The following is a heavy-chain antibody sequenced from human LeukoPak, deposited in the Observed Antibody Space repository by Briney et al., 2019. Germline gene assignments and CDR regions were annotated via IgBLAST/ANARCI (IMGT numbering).Heavy chain of an antibody. V-gene: IGHV1-2*02. CDR3: ARAGQLVRGYYYMDV. Sequence: ASVTVSCKASGYTFTGYYMHWVRQAPGQGLEWMGWINPNSGGTNYAQKFQGRVTMTRDTSISTAYMELSRLRSDDTAVYYCARAGQLVRGYYYMDVWGKGTTVTVSS. CDR2: INPNSGGT. CDR1: GYTFTGYY. J-gene: IGHJ6*03. D-gene: IGHD6-13*01.